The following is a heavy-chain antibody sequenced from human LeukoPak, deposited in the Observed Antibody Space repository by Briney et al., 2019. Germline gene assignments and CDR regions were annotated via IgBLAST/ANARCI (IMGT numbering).Heavy chain of an antibody. D-gene: IGHD1-1*01. CDR1: GYTFTSYG. CDR3: ARGFGTTGTNY. V-gene: IGHV1-8*02. J-gene: IGHJ4*02. CDR2: INPSGGST. Sequence: GASVKVSCKASGYTFTSYGISWARQAPGQGLEWMGIINPSGGSTSYAQKFQGRVTMTRNTSISTAYMELSSLRSEDTAVYYCARGFGTTGTNYWGQGTLVTVSS.